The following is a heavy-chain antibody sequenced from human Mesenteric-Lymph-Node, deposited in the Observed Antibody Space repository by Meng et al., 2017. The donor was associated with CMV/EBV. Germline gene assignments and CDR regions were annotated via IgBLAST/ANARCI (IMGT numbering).Heavy chain of an antibody. CDR2: ISAYDGNT. CDR3: ARDLCTNTSCPIFDY. Sequence: SGYPFTSYGFSWVRKAPGQGLESMAWISAYDGNTDYAQKFQGRVTMTTDTSTNTAYMELRSLRSDDTALYYCARDLCTNTSCPIFDYWGQGTLVTVSS. CDR1: GYPFTSYG. D-gene: IGHD2-2*01. V-gene: IGHV1-18*01. J-gene: IGHJ4*02.